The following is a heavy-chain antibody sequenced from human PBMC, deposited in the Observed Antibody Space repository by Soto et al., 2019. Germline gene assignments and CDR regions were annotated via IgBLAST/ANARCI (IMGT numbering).Heavy chain of an antibody. J-gene: IGHJ5*02. CDR3: AKEGYHDMQSGYYANEPFDP. CDR1: GFTFRSHA. D-gene: IGHD3-3*01. CDR2: ISGSGSIA. Sequence: EVQLLESGGGLVQPGGSLRLSCAASGFTFRSHALSWVRQAPRKGLEWVSTISGSGSIAYYSDSVKGRFTISRDNSKNTVDLQMNSLRAEDTAVYFCAKEGYHDMQSGYYANEPFDPWGHGTLVTVSS. V-gene: IGHV3-23*01.